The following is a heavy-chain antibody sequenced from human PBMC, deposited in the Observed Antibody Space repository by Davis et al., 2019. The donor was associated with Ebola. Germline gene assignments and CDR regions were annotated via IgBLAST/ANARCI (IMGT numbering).Heavy chain of an antibody. CDR1: GFTFTNYA. V-gene: IGHV3-64D*06. CDR3: VKDRRGSYAFDI. J-gene: IGHJ3*02. D-gene: IGHD1-26*01. CDR2: INDNGGTT. Sequence: PGRSLRLSCSASGFTFTNYAMHCVRQPPGRGLDCVSGINDNGGTTHYADSVKGRFTISRDDSRSTVYLQMSSLTVEDTALYYCVKDRRGSYAFDIWGQGTMVTVSS.